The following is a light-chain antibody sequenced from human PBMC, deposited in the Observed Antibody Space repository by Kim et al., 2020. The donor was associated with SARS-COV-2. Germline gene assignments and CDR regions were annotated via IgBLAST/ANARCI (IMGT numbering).Light chain of an antibody. CDR1: SSDVGSYNY. J-gene: IGLJ1*01. CDR2: DVS. CDR3: CSYAGSYTFYV. Sequence: QSVTISCTGTSSDVGSYNYCSWYQQHPGKAPKLMIYDVSKRPSGVPDRFSGSKSGNTASLTISGLQAEDEADYYCCSYAGSYTFYVFGTGTKVTVL. V-gene: IGLV2-11*01.